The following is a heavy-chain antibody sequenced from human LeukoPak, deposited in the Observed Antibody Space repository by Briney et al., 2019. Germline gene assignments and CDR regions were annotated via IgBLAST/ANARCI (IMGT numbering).Heavy chain of an antibody. CDR3: ARNSSVVDLSGGWFDP. Sequence: PSETLSLTCTVSGGSINSGSDYWPWLRQPPGMGLEWIATVYYTGNPYYNPSLKNRVTISADTSKNQFSLKLTSVTAADTGRYYCARNSSVVDLSGGWFDPWGQGILVSVSS. D-gene: IGHD2-15*01. V-gene: IGHV4-39*01. CDR2: VYYTGNP. CDR1: GGSINSGSDY. J-gene: IGHJ5*02.